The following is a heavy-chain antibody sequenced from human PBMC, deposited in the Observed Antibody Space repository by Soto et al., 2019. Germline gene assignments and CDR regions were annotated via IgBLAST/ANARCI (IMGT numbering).Heavy chain of an antibody. V-gene: IGHV3-48*01. D-gene: IGHD2-15*01. CDR2: ISSSSTNK. CDR3: ARDGCSGSNCLNWFDP. CDR1: GFTFSSYS. J-gene: IGHJ5*02. Sequence: EVQLVESGGGLVQPGGSLRLSCAASGFTFSSYSMNWVRQAPGKGQEWVSYISSSSTNKYYADSVKGRFTISRDNAKNSLYLQMNSLRAEDTAVYYCARDGCSGSNCLNWFDPWGQGTLVTVSS.